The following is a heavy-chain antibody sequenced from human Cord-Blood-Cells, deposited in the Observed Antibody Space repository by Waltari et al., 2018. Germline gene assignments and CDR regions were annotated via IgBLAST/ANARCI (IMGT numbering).Heavy chain of an antibody. CDR3: ARTPYSSSSRWFDP. D-gene: IGHD6-6*01. J-gene: IGHJ5*02. V-gene: IGHV1-69*01. CDR1: GGTFSRYA. CDR2: IIPIFCTA. Sequence: QVQLVQSGAAVKKPGSSVKVSCKASGGTFSRYAISWVRQAPGQGLEVLGGIIPIFCTANYQQKFQGSVTITADESTSTAYMELSSLRSEDTAVYYCARTPYSSSSRWFDPWGQGTLVTVSS.